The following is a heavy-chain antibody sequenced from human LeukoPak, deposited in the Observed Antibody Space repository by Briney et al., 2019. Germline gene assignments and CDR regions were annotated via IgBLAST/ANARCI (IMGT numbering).Heavy chain of an antibody. D-gene: IGHD3-10*01. J-gene: IGHJ6*04. V-gene: IGHV4-38-2*01. Sequence: PSETLSLTCAVSGYSISSGYYWGWIRQPQGKGLEWIGSIYHSGSTYYNPSLKSRVTISVDTSKNQFSLKLSSVTAADTAVYYCARGGEIYYYYYYGMDVWGKGTTVTVSS. CDR1: GYSISSGYY. CDR2: IYHSGST. CDR3: ARGGEIYYYYYYGMDV.